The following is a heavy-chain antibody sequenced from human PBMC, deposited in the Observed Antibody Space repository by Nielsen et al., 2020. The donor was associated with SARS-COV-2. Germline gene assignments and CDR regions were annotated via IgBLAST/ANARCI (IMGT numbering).Heavy chain of an antibody. J-gene: IGHJ3*02. CDR3: ARTYYYGSGSHDAFDI. V-gene: IGHV1-18*01. Sequence: ASVKVSCKASGYTFTSYGISWVRQAPGQGLEWMGWISAYNGNTNYAQKLQGRVTMTTDTSTSTAYMELRSLGSEDTAVYYCARTYYYGSGSHDAFDIWGQGTMVTVSS. CDR1: GYTFTSYG. D-gene: IGHD3-10*01. CDR2: ISAYNGNT.